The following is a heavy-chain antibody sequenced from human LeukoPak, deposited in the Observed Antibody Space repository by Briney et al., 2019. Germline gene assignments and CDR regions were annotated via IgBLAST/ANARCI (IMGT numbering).Heavy chain of an antibody. Sequence: ASVKVSFKTSGYTFNDYTIHWVRQAPGQSLEWVGWVSRDRTKSAEKFQDRVILTRDWTINTACMEMNMVTSDDTAVCYCARGYGSSLFDYWGQGSLITVSS. CDR3: ARGYGSSLFDY. V-gene: IGHV1-2*02. J-gene: IGHJ4*02. D-gene: IGHD6-13*01. CDR1: GYTFNDYT. CDR2: VSRDRT.